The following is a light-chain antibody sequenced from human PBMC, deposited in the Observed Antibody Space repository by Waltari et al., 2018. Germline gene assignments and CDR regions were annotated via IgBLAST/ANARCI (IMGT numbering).Light chain of an antibody. CDR1: SRDVGGYNY. Sequence: QSALAPPASVSGSPGQSITISCTGTSRDVGGYNYVSWYQQHPNKAPSLLVYDVNTRPSGVSDRFSGSKSVNTASLTISGLQAEDEADYFCSSYTSSRTVVFGGGTKLTVL. V-gene: IGLV2-14*03. CDR3: SSYTSSRTVV. J-gene: IGLJ3*02. CDR2: DVN.